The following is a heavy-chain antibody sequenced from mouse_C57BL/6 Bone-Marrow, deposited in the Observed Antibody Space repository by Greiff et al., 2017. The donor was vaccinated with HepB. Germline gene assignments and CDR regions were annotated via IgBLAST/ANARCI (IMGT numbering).Heavy chain of an antibody. CDR3: ARPYDYDVRFLAY. J-gene: IGHJ3*01. CDR2: IYPRSGNT. Sequence: LQESGAELARPGASVKLSCKASGYTFTSYGISWVKQRTGQGLEWIGEIYPRSGNTYYNEKFKGKATLTADKSSSTAYMELRSLTSEDSAVYFWARPYDYDVRFLAYWGQGTLVTVSA. D-gene: IGHD2-4*01. CDR1: GYTFTSYG. V-gene: IGHV1-81*01.